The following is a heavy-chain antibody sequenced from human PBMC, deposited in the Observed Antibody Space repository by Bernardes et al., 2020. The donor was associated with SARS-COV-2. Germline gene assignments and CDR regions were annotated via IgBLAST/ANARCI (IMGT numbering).Heavy chain of an antibody. V-gene: IGHV1-18*01. CDR2: VNPYNADT. CDR1: GYTFTNNA. CDR3: ARGAYYFDSSGSQNWCLDV. J-gene: IGHJ6*02. Sequence: ASVKVSCKASGYTFTNNAINWVRQAPGQGLECLGWVNPYNADTHIAQKFQGRVTITADISTSTAYMELRSLTSDDTAAYFCARGAYYFDSSGSQNWCLDVWRQGTTVFVS. D-gene: IGHD3-22*01.